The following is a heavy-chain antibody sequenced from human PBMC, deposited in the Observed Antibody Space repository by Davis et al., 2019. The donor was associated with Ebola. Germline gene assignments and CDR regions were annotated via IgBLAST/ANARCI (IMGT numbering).Heavy chain of an antibody. Sequence: SETLSLTCTVSGGSISSYYWSWIRQPPGKGLEWIGYIYYSGSANYNPSLKSRVTMSLDTSKNQFSLKLSSVTAADTAVYFCARHVDTTLADAFDIWGQGTKVTVSS. J-gene: IGHJ3*02. CDR1: GGSISSYY. CDR2: IYYSGSA. D-gene: IGHD5-18*01. CDR3: ARHVDTTLADAFDI. V-gene: IGHV4-59*08.